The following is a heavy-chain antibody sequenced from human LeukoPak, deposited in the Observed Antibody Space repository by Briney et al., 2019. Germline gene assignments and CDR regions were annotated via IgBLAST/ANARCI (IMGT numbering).Heavy chain of an antibody. CDR2: ISYDGSNK. CDR1: GFTFSSYG. V-gene: IGHV3-30*18. J-gene: IGHJ4*02. CDR3: AKDAMYSSSWSPFDY. Sequence: GGSLRLSCAASGFTFSSYGMHWVHQAPGKGLEWVAVISYDGSNKYYADSVKGRFTISRDNSKNTLYLQMNSLRAEDTAVYYCAKDAMYSSSWSPFDYWGQGTLVTVSS. D-gene: IGHD6-13*01.